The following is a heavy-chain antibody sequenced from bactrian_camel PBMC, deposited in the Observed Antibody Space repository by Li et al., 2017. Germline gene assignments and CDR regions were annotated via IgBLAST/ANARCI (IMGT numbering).Heavy chain of an antibody. CDR2: ITSGGGNT. D-gene: IGHD3*01. CDR1: GRPYGHHC. Sequence: HVQLVESGGGSVQAGGSLRLSCSARGRPYGHHCMAWFRQAPGKGLEWVSTITSGGGNTYYADSVKGRFTISRDNAKNTLYLQLNSLKTEDTAMYYCAKGGYAGSRAAYNYRGQGTQVTVS. CDR3: AKGGYAGSRAAYNY. V-gene: IGHV3S1*01. J-gene: IGHJ4*01.